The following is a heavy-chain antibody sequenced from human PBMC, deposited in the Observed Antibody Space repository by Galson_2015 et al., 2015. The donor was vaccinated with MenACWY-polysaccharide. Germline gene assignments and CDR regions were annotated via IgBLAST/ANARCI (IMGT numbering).Heavy chain of an antibody. CDR2: INHSGST. CDR3: ARWWGRDGYNYRYFQH. Sequence: LSLTCAVYGGSFSGYYWSWIRQPLGKGLEWIGEINHSGSTNYNPSLKSRVTISVDTSKNQFSLKLSSVTAADTAVYYCARWWGRDGYNYRYFQHWGQGTLVTVSS. J-gene: IGHJ1*01. CDR1: GGSFSGYY. D-gene: IGHD5-24*01. V-gene: IGHV4-34*01.